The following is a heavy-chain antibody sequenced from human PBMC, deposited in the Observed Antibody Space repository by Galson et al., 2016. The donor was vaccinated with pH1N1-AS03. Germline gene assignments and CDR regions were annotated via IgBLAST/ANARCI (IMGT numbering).Heavy chain of an antibody. CDR3: AREEGGFGSNWLQTDAFDI. J-gene: IGHJ3*02. V-gene: IGHV3-30-3*01. CDR2: MSYEGTTT. Sequence: SLRLSCAVSGFIFTHYSMHWVRQAPGKGLEWVAVMSYEGTTTYYADSVKGRFTISRVNSKNTLYLQMNSLRTEDTALYYCAREEGGFGSNWLQTDAFDIWGQGTMVTVSS. CDR1: GFIFTHYS. D-gene: IGHD6-13*01.